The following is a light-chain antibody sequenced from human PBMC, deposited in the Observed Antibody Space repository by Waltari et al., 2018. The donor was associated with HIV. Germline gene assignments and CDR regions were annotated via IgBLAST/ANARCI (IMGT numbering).Light chain of an antibody. CDR3: NSYAGSNNWV. Sequence: QSALTQPPSASGSPGQSVTISCTGTTIHVGGYNYVSWYQQHPGKAPKLMIYEVSRRPSGVPDRFSGSKSGNMASLTVSGLQAEDEADYYCNSYAGSNNWVFGGGTKLTVL. CDR2: EVS. CDR1: TIHVGGYNY. J-gene: IGLJ3*02. V-gene: IGLV2-8*01.